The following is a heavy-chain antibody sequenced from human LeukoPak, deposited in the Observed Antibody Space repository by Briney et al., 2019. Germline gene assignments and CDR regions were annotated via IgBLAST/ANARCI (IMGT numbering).Heavy chain of an antibody. CDR2: IYSGGST. CDR3: ARDVSYGNSGGLAYFDY. J-gene: IGHJ4*02. V-gene: IGHV3-66*02. D-gene: IGHD5-18*01. Sequence: GGSLRLSCAASGFTVSSNYVRWVRQARGKGLEWVSVIYSGGSTYSADSVKGRFTISRDNSKNTLYLQMNSLRAEDTAVYYCARDVSYGNSGGLAYFDYWGQGTLVTVSS. CDR1: GFTVSSNY.